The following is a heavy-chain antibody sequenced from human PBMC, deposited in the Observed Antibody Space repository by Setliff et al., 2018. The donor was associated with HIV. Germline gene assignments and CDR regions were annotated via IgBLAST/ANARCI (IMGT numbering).Heavy chain of an antibody. J-gene: IGHJ4*02. V-gene: IGHV1-3*04. CDR1: GYTFTDYV. CDR3: ARDDVAAPGSHHDY. D-gene: IGHD6-13*01. Sequence: GASVKVSCKASGYTFTDYVIHWVRQAPGQRPEWMAWIITGNGDTHYSQKFRDRVTVTRDTSANTAFMELNTLTSEDTAVYYCARDDVAAPGSHHDYWGQGTLVTGLL. CDR2: IITGNGDT.